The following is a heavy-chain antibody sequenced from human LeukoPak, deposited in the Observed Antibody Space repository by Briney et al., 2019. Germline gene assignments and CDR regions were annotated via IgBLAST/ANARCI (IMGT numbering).Heavy chain of an antibody. CDR2: IYTSGST. D-gene: IGHD6-6*01. CDR3: ASSYSSSSQFDY. J-gene: IGHJ4*02. Sequence: SETLSLTCTVSGGSISSYYWSWIRQPPGKGLEGIGYIYTSGSTNYNPSLKSRVTISVDTSKNQFSLKLSSVTAADTAVYYCASSYSSSSQFDYWGQGTLVTVSS. CDR1: GGSISSYY. V-gene: IGHV4-4*09.